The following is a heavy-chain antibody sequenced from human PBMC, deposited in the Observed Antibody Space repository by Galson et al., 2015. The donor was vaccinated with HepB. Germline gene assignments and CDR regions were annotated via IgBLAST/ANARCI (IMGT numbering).Heavy chain of an antibody. CDR2: ISGSGGST. J-gene: IGHJ4*02. Sequence: SLRLSCAASGFTFSSYAMSWVRQAPGKGLEWVSAISGSGGSTYYADSVKGRFTISRDNSKNTLYLQMNSLRAEDTAVYYCAIRGYDYVWGSYRGIDYWGQGTLVTVSS. D-gene: IGHD3-16*02. V-gene: IGHV3-23*01. CDR1: GFTFSSYA. CDR3: AIRGYDYVWGSYRGIDY.